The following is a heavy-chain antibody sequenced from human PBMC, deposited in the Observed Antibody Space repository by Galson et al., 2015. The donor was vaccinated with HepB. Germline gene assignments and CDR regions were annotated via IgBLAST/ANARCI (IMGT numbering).Heavy chain of an antibody. Sequence: SVKVSCKASGYTFTSYDINWVRQATGQGLEWMGWMNPNSGNTGYAQKFQGRVTMTRNTSISTAYMELSSLRSEDTAVYYCARSLLPIAAAGPDFDYWGQGTLVTVSS. V-gene: IGHV1-8*01. J-gene: IGHJ4*02. CDR2: MNPNSGNT. D-gene: IGHD6-13*01. CDR3: ARSLLPIAAAGPDFDY. CDR1: GYTFTSYD.